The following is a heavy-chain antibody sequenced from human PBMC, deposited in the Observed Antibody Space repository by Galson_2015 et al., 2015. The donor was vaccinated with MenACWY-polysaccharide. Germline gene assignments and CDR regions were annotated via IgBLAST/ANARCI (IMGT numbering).Heavy chain of an antibody. CDR1: GFTFTSYA. CDR3: AKDSTDFWSVAGRFDH. V-gene: IGHV3-23*01. Sequence: SLRLSCAASGFTFTSYAMGWVRQAPGKGLEWVSAIRSSGTNTYYADSVKGRFTISRDISKNTLYLQMNSLRAEDTAVYYCAKDSTDFWSVAGRFDHWGQGTLVTVSS. D-gene: IGHD3-3*01. J-gene: IGHJ5*02. CDR2: IRSSGTNT.